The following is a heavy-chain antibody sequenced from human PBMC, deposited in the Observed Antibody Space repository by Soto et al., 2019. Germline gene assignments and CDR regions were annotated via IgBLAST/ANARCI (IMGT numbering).Heavy chain of an antibody. J-gene: IGHJ4*02. CDR2: MSSDGSNK. CDR3: ARGIAAAGESLPFDY. CDR1: EFTFSSYA. Sequence: GGSLRLSCAASEFTFSSYAMHWVRQAPGKGLEWVAVMSSDGSNKYYSDSVKGRFTISRDNSKNTLYLQMNSLRAEDTAVYYCARGIAAAGESLPFDYWGQGTLVTVSS. D-gene: IGHD6-13*01. V-gene: IGHV3-30-3*01.